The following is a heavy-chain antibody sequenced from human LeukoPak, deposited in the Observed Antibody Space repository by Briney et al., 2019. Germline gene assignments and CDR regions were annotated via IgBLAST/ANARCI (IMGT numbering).Heavy chain of an antibody. CDR2: INHSGST. J-gene: IGHJ1*01. D-gene: IGHD2-15*01. CDR3: AREAYCSGGSCYTAEYFQH. CDR1: GGSFSGYY. Sequence: SETLSLTCAVYGGSFSGYYRSWIRQPPGKGLEWIGEINHSGSTNYNPSLKSRVTISVDTSKNQFSLKLSSVTAADTAVYYCAREAYCSGGSCYTAEYFQHWGQGTLVTVSS. V-gene: IGHV4-34*01.